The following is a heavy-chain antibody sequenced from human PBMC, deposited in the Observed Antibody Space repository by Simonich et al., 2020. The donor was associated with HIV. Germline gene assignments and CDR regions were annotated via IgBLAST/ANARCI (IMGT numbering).Heavy chain of an antibody. J-gene: IGHJ4*02. Sequence: QVHLVQSGAEVKKPGASVKVSCKASGYTFTNYPIHWVRLAPGQRLEWMGWVRPGNANTQNSQKFQGRVTITRDTSANTVYMEMRSLRSKDTAVYYCARGKADVGAGTLAHWGQGTPVAVSS. CDR3: ARGKADVGAGTLAH. D-gene: IGHD1-26*01. CDR2: VRPGNANT. CDR1: GYTFTNYP. V-gene: IGHV1-3*01.